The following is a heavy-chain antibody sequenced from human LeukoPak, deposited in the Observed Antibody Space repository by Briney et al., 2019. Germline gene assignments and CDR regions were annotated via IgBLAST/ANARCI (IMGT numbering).Heavy chain of an antibody. CDR3: ARGVRGCSGGSCYFGFNYYYMDV. V-gene: IGHV1-8*01. CDR2: MNPNSGNT. CDR1: GYTFTSYD. J-gene: IGHJ6*03. D-gene: IGHD2-15*01. Sequence: ASVKVSCKASGYTFTSYDTNWVRQATGQGLEWMGWMNPNSGNTGYAQKFQGRVTMTRNTSISTAYMELSSLRSEDTAVYYCARGVRGCSGGSCYFGFNYYYMDVWGKGTTVTVSS.